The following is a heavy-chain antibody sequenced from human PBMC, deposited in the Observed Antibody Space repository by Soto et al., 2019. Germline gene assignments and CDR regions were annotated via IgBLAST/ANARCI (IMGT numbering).Heavy chain of an antibody. CDR1: GFTFSSYA. V-gene: IGHV3-30-3*01. CDR3: ARDLRVDVGNG. CDR2: ISYDGSNK. J-gene: IGHJ4*02. D-gene: IGHD1-26*01. Sequence: QVQLVESGGGVVQPGRSLRLSCAASGFTFSSYAMHWVRQAPGKGLEWVAVISYDGSNKYYADSVKGRFTISRDNSKNTLYLQMNSLRAEDTAVYYCARDLRVDVGNGWGQGTLVTVSS.